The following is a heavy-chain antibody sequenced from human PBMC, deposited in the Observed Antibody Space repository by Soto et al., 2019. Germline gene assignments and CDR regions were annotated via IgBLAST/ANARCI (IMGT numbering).Heavy chain of an antibody. Sequence: PSETLSLTCSFSGGSIDSSDFYLVWIRQPPGKGLEWIGSSYHRRNTYYNSSLRSRVTLSVDTSKNQFSLRLSSVTAADTAVYYCARHGHWAPFDDWGQGTLVTVSS. D-gene: IGHD3-16*01. J-gene: IGHJ4*02. CDR2: SYHRRNT. V-gene: IGHV4-39*01. CDR1: GGSIDSSDFY. CDR3: ARHGHWAPFDD.